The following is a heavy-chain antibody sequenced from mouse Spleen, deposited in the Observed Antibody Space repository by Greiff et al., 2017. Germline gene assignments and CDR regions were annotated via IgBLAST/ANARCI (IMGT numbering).Heavy chain of an antibody. Sequence: VQLQQPGAELVKPGASVKMSCKASGYTFTSYWITWVKQRPGQGLEWIGDIYPGSGSTNYNEKFKSKATLTVDTSSSTAYMQLSSLTSEDSAVYYCASAYYGGSYWYFDVWGTGTTVTVSS. CDR2: IYPGSGST. J-gene: IGHJ1*03. V-gene: IGHV1-55*01. D-gene: IGHD1-1*01. CDR1: GYTFTSYW. CDR3: ASAYYGGSYWYFDV.